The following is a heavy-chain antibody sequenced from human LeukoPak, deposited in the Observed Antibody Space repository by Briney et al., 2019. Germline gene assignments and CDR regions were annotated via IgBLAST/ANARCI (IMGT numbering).Heavy chain of an antibody. V-gene: IGHV4-39*01. CDR1: GGSTSSSNYY. CDR2: IHYSGNT. D-gene: IGHD2/OR15-2a*01. CDR3: ARALSGDYFED. J-gene: IGHJ4*02. Sequence: SETLSLTCTVSGGSTSSSNYYWGWIRQPPGKGLEWIGGIHYSGNTYYNPSLKSRVTISVDTSKNQFSLKLSSVTAADTAVYYCARALSGDYFEDWGQGTLVTVSS.